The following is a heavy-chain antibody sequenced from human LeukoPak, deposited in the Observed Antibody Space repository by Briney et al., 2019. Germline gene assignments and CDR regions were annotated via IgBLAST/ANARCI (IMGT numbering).Heavy chain of an antibody. CDR3: ARDYGDTAIPGY. V-gene: IGHV1-69*13. J-gene: IGHJ4*02. CDR2: IIPIFGTA. CDR1: GYTFTGYY. D-gene: IGHD5-18*01. Sequence: SVKVSCKASGYTFTGYYMHWVRQAPGQGLEWMGGIIPIFGTANYAQKFQGRVTITADESTSTAYMELSSLRSEDTAVYYCARDYGDTAIPGYWGQGTLVTVSS.